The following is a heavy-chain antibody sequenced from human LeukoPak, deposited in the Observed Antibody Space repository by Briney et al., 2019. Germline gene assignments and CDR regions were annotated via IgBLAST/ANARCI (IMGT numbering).Heavy chain of an antibody. V-gene: IGHV1-2*02. J-gene: IGHJ4*02. D-gene: IGHD3-22*01. CDR2: INPNSGGT. Sequence: ASVKVSCKASGYTFTGYYMHWVRQAPGQGLEWMGWINPNSGGTNYAQKFQGRVTMTRDTSISTAYMELSRLRSDDTAVYYCAVFYYYDSSGSADWGQGTLVTVSS. CDR3: AVFYYYDSSGSAD. CDR1: GYTFTGYY.